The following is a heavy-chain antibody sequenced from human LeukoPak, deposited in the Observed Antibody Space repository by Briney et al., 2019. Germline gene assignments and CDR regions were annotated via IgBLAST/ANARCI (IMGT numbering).Heavy chain of an antibody. CDR1: GGSFSGYY. J-gene: IGHJ4*02. D-gene: IGHD6-13*01. V-gene: IGHV4-34*01. Sequence: PSETLSLTCAVYGGSFSGYYWSWIRQPPGKGLEWIGEINHSGSTNYNPSLKSRVTISVGASKNQFSLKLSSVTAADTAVYYCARERVTTAAGTDVDYRGQGTLVTVSS. CDR3: ARERVTTAAGTDVDY. CDR2: INHSGST.